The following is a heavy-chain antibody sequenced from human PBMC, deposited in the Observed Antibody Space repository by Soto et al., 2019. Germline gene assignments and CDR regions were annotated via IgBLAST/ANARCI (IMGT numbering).Heavy chain of an antibody. J-gene: IGHJ5*02. Sequence: QVQLQESGPGLVKPSGTLSLTCAVSGGSISSSNWWSWVRQPPGKGLEWIGEIYHSGSTNYNPSREGRVTRSVDKSKNQFSLKLSSVTAADTAVYYCARVWTTVTNWFDPWGQGTLVTVSS. V-gene: IGHV4-4*02. CDR2: IYHSGST. CDR3: ARVWTTVTNWFDP. D-gene: IGHD4-17*01. CDR1: GGSISSSNW.